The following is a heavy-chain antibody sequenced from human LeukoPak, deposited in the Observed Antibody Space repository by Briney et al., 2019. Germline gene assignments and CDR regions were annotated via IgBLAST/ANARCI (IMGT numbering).Heavy chain of an antibody. CDR2: IKSKTDGGTT. CDR3: TGGYDGYYYYYMDV. V-gene: IGHV3-15*01. Sequence: GGSLKLSWEASGFPFRNPWMSGAPKPPGKGLDWVALIKSKTDGGTTDYAAPVKGRFTISRDDSKNTLYPQMNSLKTEDTAVYYCTGGYDGYYYYYMDVWGKGTTVTVSS. J-gene: IGHJ6*03. CDR1: GFPFRNPW. D-gene: IGHD5-12*01.